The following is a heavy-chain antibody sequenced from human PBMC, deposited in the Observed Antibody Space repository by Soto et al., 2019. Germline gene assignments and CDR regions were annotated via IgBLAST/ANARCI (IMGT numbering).Heavy chain of an antibody. CDR1: GFTFSTSA. D-gene: IGHD3-10*01. J-gene: IGHJ3*02. V-gene: IGHV3-23*01. Sequence: GGSLRLSCAASGFTFSTSAMSWVRQAPGKGLEWVSAITGSGGSPYYADSVRGRFTISRDNSKNTVYLQMNSLRAADTAVYYCAKGIVGFGEGGWDAFDIWGQGTMVTVSS. CDR3: AKGIVGFGEGGWDAFDI. CDR2: ITGSGGSP.